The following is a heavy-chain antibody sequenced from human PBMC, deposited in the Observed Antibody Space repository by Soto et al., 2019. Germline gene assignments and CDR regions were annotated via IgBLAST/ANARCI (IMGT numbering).Heavy chain of an antibody. Sequence: PSETLSLTCTVTGGTLSGYYWTWIRQSAGGGLEWIGRIYSSGSTNYNPSLKSRVTISLDTSMSHFSLRLRSVSAADTAVYYCARGQRFSDWFDPWAREPWSPSPQ. CDR2: IYSSGST. CDR3: ARGQRFSDWFDP. J-gene: IGHJ5*02. CDR1: GGTLSGYY. D-gene: IGHD3-3*01. V-gene: IGHV4-4*07.